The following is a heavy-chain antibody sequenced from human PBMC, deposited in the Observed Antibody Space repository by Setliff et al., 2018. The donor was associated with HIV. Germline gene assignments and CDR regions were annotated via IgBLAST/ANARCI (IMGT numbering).Heavy chain of an antibody. Sequence: PSETLSLTCAVSGGSISSSNWWSWVRQPPGKGLEWIGEIYHSGSTNYNTSLKSRVTISVDKSKNQFSLKLKPVTAADTAVYYCARVAVAGTTFDVFDIWGQGTMVTVSS. V-gene: IGHV4-4*02. CDR1: GGSISSSNW. J-gene: IGHJ3*02. D-gene: IGHD6-19*01. CDR2: IYHSGST. CDR3: ARVAVAGTTFDVFDI.